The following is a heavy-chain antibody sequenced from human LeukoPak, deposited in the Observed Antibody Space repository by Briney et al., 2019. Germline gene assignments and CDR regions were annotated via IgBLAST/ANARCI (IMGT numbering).Heavy chain of an antibody. V-gene: IGHV1-18*01. Sequence: ASVKVSCKASGFTFTAYGINWMRQAPGHGLEWMGWISAYNGDTKYAQKVQGRVSMTTDTSTSTAYMEVRSLRADDTAVYYCAFSNYSDYVSGYWGQGTLVTVSS. J-gene: IGHJ4*02. CDR3: AFSNYSDYVSGY. CDR2: ISAYNGDT. D-gene: IGHD4-11*01. CDR1: GFTFTAYG.